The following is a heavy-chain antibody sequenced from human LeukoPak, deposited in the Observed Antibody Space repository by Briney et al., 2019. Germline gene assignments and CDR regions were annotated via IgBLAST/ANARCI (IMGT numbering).Heavy chain of an antibody. J-gene: IGHJ4*02. CDR2: ITISTGII. Sequence: GGSLRLSCAASGFTLSSYAMSWVRQAPGKGLEWVAYITISTGIIYYADSVKGRFTISRDNAKNSLYLQMNSLRAEDTAVYYCAKDPHRTYYYGSGSPDYWGQGTLVTVSS. CDR3: AKDPHRTYYYGSGSPDY. D-gene: IGHD3-10*01. CDR1: GFTLSSYA. V-gene: IGHV3-48*04.